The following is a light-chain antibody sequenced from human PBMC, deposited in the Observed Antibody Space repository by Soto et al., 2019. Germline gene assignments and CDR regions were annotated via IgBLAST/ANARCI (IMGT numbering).Light chain of an antibody. CDR2: GNS. V-gene: IGLV1-40*01. CDR1: SSNIGAGYD. Sequence: QSALTQPPSVSGAPGQTVTISCTGRSSNIGAGYDVHWYQQLPGTAPKLLIYGNSNRPSGVPDRFSGSKSGTSASLAITGLQAEDEADYYCQSYDSSLSGSRVFGTGTKVTVL. J-gene: IGLJ1*01. CDR3: QSYDSSLSGSRV.